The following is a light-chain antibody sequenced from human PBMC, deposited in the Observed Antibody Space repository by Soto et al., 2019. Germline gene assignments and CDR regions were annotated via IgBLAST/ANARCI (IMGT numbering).Light chain of an antibody. CDR2: DVS. CDR3: SSYTSSSTLVV. V-gene: IGLV2-14*01. J-gene: IGLJ1*01. Sequence: QSVLTQPASGSGYPGQSITISCTGTSSDVGGYNYVSWYQQHPGKAPKLMIYDVSNRPSGVSNRFSGSKSGNTASLTISGLQAEDEADYYCSSYTSSSTLVVFGTGTKVTVL. CDR1: SSDVGGYNY.